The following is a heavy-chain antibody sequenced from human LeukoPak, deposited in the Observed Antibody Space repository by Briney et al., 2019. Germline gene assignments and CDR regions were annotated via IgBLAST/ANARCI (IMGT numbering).Heavy chain of an antibody. D-gene: IGHD2/OR15-2a*01. J-gene: IGHJ5*02. V-gene: IGHV1-2*02. CDR1: GYSFTGYY. CDR3: AREHSGCYSTA. Sequence: ASVMVSCKASGYSFTGYYMHWVRQAPGQGLEWMGWINPNSGGTKYAQKFQGRVTMTRDTSISTVYVELTRLRFDDTAVYYCAREHSGCYSTAWGQGTLVTVSS. CDR2: INPNSGGT.